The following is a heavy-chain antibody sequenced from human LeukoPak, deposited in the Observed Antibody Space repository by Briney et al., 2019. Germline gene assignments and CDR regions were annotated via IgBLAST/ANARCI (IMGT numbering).Heavy chain of an antibody. CDR3: ARDQWMVGATIVSSY. CDR2: FSAYNGNT. Sequence: GASVKVSCKASGYTFTSYGISWVRQAPGQGLEWMGWFSAYNGNTNYAQKLQGRVTMTTDTSTSPAYMELRSLRSDDTAVYYCARDQWMVGATIVSSYWGQGTLVTVSS. J-gene: IGHJ4*02. D-gene: IGHD1-26*01. CDR1: GYTFTSYG. V-gene: IGHV1-18*01.